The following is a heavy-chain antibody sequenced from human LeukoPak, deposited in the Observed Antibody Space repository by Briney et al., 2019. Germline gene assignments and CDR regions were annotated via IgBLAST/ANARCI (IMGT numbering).Heavy chain of an antibody. D-gene: IGHD3-10*01. CDR1: AFTFRTYS. CDR2: ISGSTSYI. V-gene: IGHV3-21*04. Sequence: GGSLRLSCVASAFTFRTYSMHWVRQAPGKGLEWVSSISGSTSYIYYADSVRGRFTISRDNSKNTLYLQMNSLRAEDTAVYYCARDPSYGSGSYLYWGQGTLVTVSS. CDR3: ARDPSYGSGSYLY. J-gene: IGHJ4*02.